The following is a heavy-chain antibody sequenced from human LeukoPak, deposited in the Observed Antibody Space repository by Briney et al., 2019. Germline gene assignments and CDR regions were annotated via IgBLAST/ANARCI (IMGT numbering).Heavy chain of an antibody. CDR1: GYTFTGYY. CDR2: INPNSGRT. D-gene: IGHD5-18*01. V-gene: IGHV1-2*02. Sequence: ASVKVSCKASGYTFTGYYMHWVRQAPGQGLEWMGWINPNSGRTNYAQKFQGRVTMTRDTSISTAYMELRSLRSDDTAVYYCARDKDDSYGPFDYWGQGTLVTVSS. J-gene: IGHJ4*02. CDR3: ARDKDDSYGPFDY.